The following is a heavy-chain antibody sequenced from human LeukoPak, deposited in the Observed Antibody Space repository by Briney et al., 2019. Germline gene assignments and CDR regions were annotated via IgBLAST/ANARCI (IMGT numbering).Heavy chain of an antibody. J-gene: IGHJ2*01. CDR1: GGSFSGYY. CDR3: ARGDTAPRPGRYFDL. D-gene: IGHD2-2*02. Sequence: SETLSLTCAVYGGSFSGYYWSWIRQPPGKGLEWIGEINHSGGTNYNPSLKSRVTISVDTSKNQFSLKLSSVTAADTAVYYCARGDTAPRPGRYFDLWGRGTLVTVSS. V-gene: IGHV4-34*01. CDR2: INHSGGT.